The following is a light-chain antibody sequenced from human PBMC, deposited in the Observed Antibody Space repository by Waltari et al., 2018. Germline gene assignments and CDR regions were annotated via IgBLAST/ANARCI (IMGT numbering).Light chain of an antibody. CDR3: MQGTHWPWT. Sequence: VVMTQSPPSLPVTPWPPALISCWFSPSLVYSDGNTYFNWFQQRPGQSPRRLLYKVSNRDSGVPDRFSGSGSGTDFTLRISRVEAEDVGVYYCMQGTHWPWTFGQGTKVEIK. J-gene: IGKJ1*01. V-gene: IGKV2-30*01. CDR2: KVS. CDR1: PSLVYSDGNTY.